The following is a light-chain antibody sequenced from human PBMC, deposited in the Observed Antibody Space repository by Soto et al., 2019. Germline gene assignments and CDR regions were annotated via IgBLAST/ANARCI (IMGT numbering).Light chain of an antibody. CDR2: GAS. J-gene: IGKJ5*01. Sequence: EMVMTQSPATLSVSPGERATLSCRASQSVSSNLAWYQQRPGQAPRLLIYGASNRATGIPARFSGSGSGTEFTLTISRLEPEDFAVYYCQQYGSSPITFGQGTRLEIK. CDR3: QQYGSSPIT. CDR1: QSVSSN. V-gene: IGKV3-15*01.